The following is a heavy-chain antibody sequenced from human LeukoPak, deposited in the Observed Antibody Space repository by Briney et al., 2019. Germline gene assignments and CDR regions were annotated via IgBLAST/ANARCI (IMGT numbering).Heavy chain of an antibody. D-gene: IGHD6-13*01. CDR3: ATYGSHTGAFDT. Sequence: PSETLSLTCTVSGGSISSYYWSWIRQPPGKGLEWIGYIYYSGSTNYNPSLKSRVTISVDMSKNQFSLKLNSVTAADTAVYYCATYGSHTGAFDTWGQGTLVTVSS. CDR1: GGSISSYY. J-gene: IGHJ3*02. CDR2: IYYSGST. V-gene: IGHV4-59*01.